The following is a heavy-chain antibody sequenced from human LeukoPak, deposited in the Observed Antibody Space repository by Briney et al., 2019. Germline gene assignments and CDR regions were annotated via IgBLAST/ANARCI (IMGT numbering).Heavy chain of an antibody. CDR3: ATLTNLGSYPYYFDY. CDR2: FDPEDGET. CDR1: GYTLTELS. V-gene: IGHV1-24*01. Sequence: GASVKVSCKVSGYTLTELSMHWVRQAPGKGLEWMGGFDPEDGETIYAQKFQGRVTMTEDTSTDTAYMELSSLRSEDTAVYYCATLTNLGSYPYYFDYWGQGTLVTVSS. J-gene: IGHJ4*02. D-gene: IGHD1-26*01.